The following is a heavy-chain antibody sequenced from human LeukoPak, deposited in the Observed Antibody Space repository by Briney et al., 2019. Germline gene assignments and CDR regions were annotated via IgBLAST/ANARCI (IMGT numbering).Heavy chain of an antibody. J-gene: IGHJ6*02. Sequence: SETLSLTCTVSGGSISSYYWSRIRQPPGKGLEWIGYIYYSGSTNYNPSLKSRVTISVDTSKNQFSLKLSSVTAADTAVYYCARDTGYSSGWYYYYYGMDVRGQGTTVTVSS. CDR1: GGSISSYY. D-gene: IGHD6-19*01. CDR2: IYYSGST. V-gene: IGHV4-59*01. CDR3: ARDTGYSSGWYYYYYGMDV.